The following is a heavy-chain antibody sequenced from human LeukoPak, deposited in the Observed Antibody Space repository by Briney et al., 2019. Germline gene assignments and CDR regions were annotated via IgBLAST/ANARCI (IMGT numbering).Heavy chain of an antibody. V-gene: IGHV5-51*01. CDR3: ARQDGSHGSAFDI. D-gene: IGHD3-10*01. CDR2: IYPSDSDT. CDR1: GYSFTNYW. Sequence: GESLKISCKGSGYSFTNYWIGWVRQMPGKGLEWMGIIYPSDSDTRYSPSFQGQVTISADKSISTAYLQWSSLKSSDTAMYYCARQDGSHGSAFDIWGQGTMVTVSS. J-gene: IGHJ3*02.